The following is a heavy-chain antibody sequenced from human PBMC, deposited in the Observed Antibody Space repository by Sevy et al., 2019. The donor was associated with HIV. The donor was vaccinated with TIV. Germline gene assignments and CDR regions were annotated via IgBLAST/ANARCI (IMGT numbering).Heavy chain of an antibody. CDR3: ARGAFAEWWPRSPPYYFDY. Sequence: ASVKVSCKASGGTFSSYAISWVRQAPGQGLEWMGGIIPIFGTANYAQKFQGRVTITADKSTSTAYMGLSSLRSEDTAVYYCARGAFAEWWPRSPPYYFDYWGQGTLVTVSS. D-gene: IGHD2-15*01. CDR2: IIPIFGTA. V-gene: IGHV1-69*06. J-gene: IGHJ4*02. CDR1: GGTFSSYA.